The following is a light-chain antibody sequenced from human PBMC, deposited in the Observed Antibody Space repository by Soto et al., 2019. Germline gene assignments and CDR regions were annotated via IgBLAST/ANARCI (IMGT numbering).Light chain of an antibody. J-gene: IGLJ2*01. CDR2: SND. V-gene: IGLV1-44*01. CDR3: VPWDDSLNAPV. CDR1: RSNIGSNT. Sequence: QLVLTQPPSASGTPGQRVIISCSGSRSNIGSNTVNWYQQLPGRAPRLLMFSNDQRPSGVPDRFSGSKSGTSASLAISGLQSEDEADYYCVPWDDSLNAPVFGGGTKLTVL.